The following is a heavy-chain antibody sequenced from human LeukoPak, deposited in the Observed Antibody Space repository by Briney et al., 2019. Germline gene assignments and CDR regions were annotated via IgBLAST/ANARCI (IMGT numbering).Heavy chain of an antibody. CDR2: INHSGST. CDR3: AGVRGSYYGVRAFDI. J-gene: IGHJ3*02. V-gene: IGHV4-34*01. CDR1: GGSFSGYY. D-gene: IGHD1-26*01. Sequence: SETLSLTCAVYGGSFSGYYWSWIRQPPGKGLEWIGEINHSGSTNYNPSLKSRVTISVDTSKNQFSLKLSSVTAADTAVDYCAGVRGSYYGVRAFDIWGQGTMVTASS.